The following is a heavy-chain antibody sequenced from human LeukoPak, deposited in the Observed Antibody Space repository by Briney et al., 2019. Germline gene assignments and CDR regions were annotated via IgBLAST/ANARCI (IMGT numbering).Heavy chain of an antibody. CDR1: GFIISGYA. J-gene: IGHJ4*02. Sequence: TGGSLRLSCAASGFIISGYAMSWVRQAPGKGLEWVSSISYSGDGTKYADSVKGRFTVSRDNSKNTLYLQMKSLRAEDTAVYYCVSQSYSGSDNYYFHYWGQGTLVAVSS. CDR3: VSQSYSGSDNYYFHY. D-gene: IGHD1-26*01. CDR2: ISYSGDGT. V-gene: IGHV3-23*01.